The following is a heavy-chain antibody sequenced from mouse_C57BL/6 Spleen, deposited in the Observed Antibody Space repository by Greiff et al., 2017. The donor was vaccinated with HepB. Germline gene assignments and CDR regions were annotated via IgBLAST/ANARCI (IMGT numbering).Heavy chain of an antibody. Sequence: VQLKESGAELVKPGASVKFSCSASGFPFHVYFMHLLKQRTEHCLEWIGMLVPDDGDTKYAPKFQGKATIPADPSSNTAYLQLSSLTSEDTAVYYCARSGWFAYWGQGTLVTVSA. CDR1: GFPFHVYF. V-gene: IGHV14-2*01. CDR2: LVPDDGDT. J-gene: IGHJ3*01. CDR3: ARSGWFAY. D-gene: IGHD3-1*01.